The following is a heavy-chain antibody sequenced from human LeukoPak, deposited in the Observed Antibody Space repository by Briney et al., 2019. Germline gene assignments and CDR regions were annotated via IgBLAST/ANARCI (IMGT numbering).Heavy chain of an antibody. CDR3: ARGPIPDY. CDR2: ISGSGGST. D-gene: IGHD2-2*02. J-gene: IGHJ4*02. CDR1: GFTFSSYG. V-gene: IGHV3-23*01. Sequence: PGGSLRLSCAASGFTFSSYGMSWVRQAPGKGLEWVSAISGSGGSTYYADSVKGRFTISRDNAKNSLYLQMNSLRAEDTAVYYCARGPIPDYWGQGTLVTVSS.